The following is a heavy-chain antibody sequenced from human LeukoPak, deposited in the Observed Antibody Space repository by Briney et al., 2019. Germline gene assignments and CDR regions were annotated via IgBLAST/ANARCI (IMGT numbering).Heavy chain of an antibody. CDR3: ARHSGSYPHYFDY. CDR2: IYYSGST. D-gene: IGHD1-26*01. Sequence: SETLSLTCTVSGGSISSYYWSWIRQPPGKGLEWIGYIYYSGSTNYNPSLKSRVTISVDTSKNQFSLKLSSVTAADTAVYYCARHSGSYPHYFDYWGQGTLVTVSS. V-gene: IGHV4-59*08. J-gene: IGHJ4*02. CDR1: GGSISSYY.